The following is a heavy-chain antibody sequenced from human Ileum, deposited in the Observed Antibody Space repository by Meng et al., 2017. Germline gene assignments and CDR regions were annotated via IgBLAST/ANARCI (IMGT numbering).Heavy chain of an antibody. CDR2: IYSGGST. D-gene: IGHD1-14*01. Sequence: EVQLLESGGGLGQPGGFLSLSCAASGFTFSSYDMSWFRQAPGKGLGWVSVIYSGGSTYYADSVKGRFTISRDKSKNTLYLQMNSLRAEDTAVYYCAGHRNDWNYFDYWGRGTLVTVSS. J-gene: IGHJ4*02. V-gene: IGHV3-66*04. CDR3: AGHRNDWNYFDY. CDR1: GFTFSSYD.